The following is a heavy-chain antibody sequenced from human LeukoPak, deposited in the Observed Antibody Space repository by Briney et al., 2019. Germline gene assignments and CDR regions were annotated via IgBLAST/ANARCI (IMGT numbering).Heavy chain of an antibody. CDR2: ITRSRWYI. V-gene: IGHV3-21*01. D-gene: IGHD3-9*01. Sequence: GGTPRLSRGASVFTHSIQSMNCAPHPPRKGREWVSSITRSRWYIHYADSVRGRFTITRDNAKTSLYLQRNGLRAEDTAVYYCARTYDILTGPFDYWGQGTLVTVPS. CDR3: ARTYDILTGPFDY. CDR1: VFTHSIQS. J-gene: IGHJ4*02.